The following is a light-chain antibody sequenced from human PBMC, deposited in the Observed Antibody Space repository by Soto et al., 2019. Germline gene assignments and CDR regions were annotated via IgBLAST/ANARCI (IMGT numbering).Light chain of an antibody. CDR2: EVS. V-gene: IGLV2-14*01. Sequence: QSALTQPASVSGSPGQSITISCTGTSSDVGGYNYVSWYQQHPGKAPKLMIYEVSNRPSGVSNRFSGSKSGNTASLTISGIQAEQEDDYSYNSYTSSRGIGVFGTGTKVTVL. J-gene: IGLJ1*01. CDR3: NSYTSSRGIGV. CDR1: SSDVGGYNY.